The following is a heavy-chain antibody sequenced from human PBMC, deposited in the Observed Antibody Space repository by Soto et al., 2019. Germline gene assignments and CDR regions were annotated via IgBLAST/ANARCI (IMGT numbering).Heavy chain of an antibody. Sequence: EVQLLESGGGLVQPGGSLRLSCAASGFTFTSYAMSWVRQTPGKGLEWVSGITGSGGNTYYADSVKGRFTISRDSSKNTLYLQLNSLRAGDTAVYYCASGPRPVRGYSDYWGQGTLVTVSS. D-gene: IGHD3-3*01. V-gene: IGHV3-23*01. CDR3: ASGPRPVRGYSDY. CDR1: GFTFTSYA. J-gene: IGHJ4*02. CDR2: ITGSGGNT.